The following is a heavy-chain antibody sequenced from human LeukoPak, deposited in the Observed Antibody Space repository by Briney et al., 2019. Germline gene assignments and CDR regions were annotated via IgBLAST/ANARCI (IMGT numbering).Heavy chain of an antibody. CDR2: IYWNGGST. V-gene: IGHV3-20*04. CDR1: GFTFDDYG. Sequence: PGGSLRLSCAASGFTFDDYGMSWVRQAPGKGLEWVSGIYWNGGSTGYADSVKGRFTISRDNAKNSLYLQMNSLRAEDTALYYCARSSTTVTTRFFDLWGRDTLVTVSS. CDR3: ARSSTTVTTRFFDL. J-gene: IGHJ2*01. D-gene: IGHD4-17*01.